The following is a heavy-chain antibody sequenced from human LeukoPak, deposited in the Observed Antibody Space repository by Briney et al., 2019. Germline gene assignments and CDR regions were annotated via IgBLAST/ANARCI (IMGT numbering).Heavy chain of an antibody. CDR2: IYHSGST. V-gene: IGHV4-4*02. J-gene: IGHJ5*02. Sequence: SETLSLTCAVSGGSISSSNWWSWVRQPPGKVLEWIGEIYHSGSTNYNPSLKSRVTISLDKSKNQFSLKLSSVTAADTAVYYCARVNSSGWYVRWFDPWGQGTLVTVSS. D-gene: IGHD6-19*01. CDR1: GGSISSSNW. CDR3: ARVNSSGWYVRWFDP.